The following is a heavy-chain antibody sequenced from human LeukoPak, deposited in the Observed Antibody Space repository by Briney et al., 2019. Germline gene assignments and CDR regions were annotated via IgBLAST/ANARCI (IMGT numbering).Heavy chain of an antibody. Sequence: PSETLSLTCTVSGGSISTGNYYWSWIRQPPGKGLEWLGYIYYSGSTYYNPSLKSRVSISVDTSKNQFSLKLSSVTAADTAVYYCARVSFLTGYSFDYWGQGTLVTVSS. CDR3: ARVSFLTGYSFDY. V-gene: IGHV4-30-4*01. J-gene: IGHJ4*02. CDR1: GGSISTGNYY. D-gene: IGHD3-9*01. CDR2: IYYSGST.